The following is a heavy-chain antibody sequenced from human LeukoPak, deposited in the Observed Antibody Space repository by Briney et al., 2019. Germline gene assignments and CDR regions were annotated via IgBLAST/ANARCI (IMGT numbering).Heavy chain of an antibody. CDR1: GYTFTSYD. V-gene: IGHV1-8*01. CDR2: VNPNSGNT. D-gene: IGHD3-22*01. Sequence: ASVKVSCKASGYTFTSYDINWVRQATGQGLEWMGWVNPNSGNTGYAQKFQGRVTMTRNTSISTAYMELSSLRSEDTAVYYCARGRAGYYDSSGYYYYFDYWGQGTLVTVSS. J-gene: IGHJ4*02. CDR3: ARGRAGYYDSSGYYYYFDY.